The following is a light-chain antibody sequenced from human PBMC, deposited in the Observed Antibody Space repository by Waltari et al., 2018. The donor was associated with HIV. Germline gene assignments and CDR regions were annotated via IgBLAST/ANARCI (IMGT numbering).Light chain of an antibody. CDR2: DNH. J-gene: IGLJ2*01. CDR3: GTWDSSLSAVV. Sequence: QSVLTQPPSVSAAPGQKVTISCSGSSSNIGNNYVSWYQQLPGTAPKLLIFDNHKRPSGIPARFSGSKSGTSATLGITGLQTGDEADYYCGTWDSSLSAVVFGGGTKLTVL. V-gene: IGLV1-51*01. CDR1: SSNIGNNY.